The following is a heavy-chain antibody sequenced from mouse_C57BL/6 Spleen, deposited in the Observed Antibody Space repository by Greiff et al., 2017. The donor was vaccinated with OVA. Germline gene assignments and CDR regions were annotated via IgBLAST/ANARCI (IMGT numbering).Heavy chain of an antibody. Sequence: EVKLMESGGDLVKPGGSLKLSCAASGFTFSSYGMSWVRQTPDKRLEWVATISSGGSYTYYPDSVKGRFTISRDNAKNTLYLQMSSLKSEDTAMYYCARHMDYGSSSWFAYWGQGTLVTVSA. CDR2: ISSGGSYT. J-gene: IGHJ3*01. D-gene: IGHD1-1*01. V-gene: IGHV5-6*01. CDR3: ARHMDYGSSSWFAY. CDR1: GFTFSSYG.